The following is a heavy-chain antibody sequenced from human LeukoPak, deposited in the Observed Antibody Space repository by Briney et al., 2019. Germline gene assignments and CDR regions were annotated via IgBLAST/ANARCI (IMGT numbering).Heavy chain of an antibody. CDR3: ARGLTRNTMIEGLPRI. J-gene: IGHJ3*02. CDR2: INHSGST. Sequence: SETLSLTCAVYGGSFSGYYWSWIRQPPGKGLEWIGEINHSGSTNYNPSLKSRVTISVDTSKNQFSLKLSSVTAADTAVYYCARGLTRNTMIEGLPRIWGQGTMVTVSS. CDR1: GGSFSGYY. V-gene: IGHV4-34*01. D-gene: IGHD3-22*01.